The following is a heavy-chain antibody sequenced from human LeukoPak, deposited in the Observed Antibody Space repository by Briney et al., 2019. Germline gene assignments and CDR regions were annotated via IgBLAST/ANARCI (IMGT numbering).Heavy chain of an antibody. CDR2: ISHSGST. CDR3: ARARAPFSTGYYHY. J-gene: IGHJ4*02. D-gene: IGHD3-9*01. CDR1: GGSFGGYS. V-gene: IGHV4-34*01. Sequence: PSETLSLTRAIYGGSFGGYSWTWIRQPPGEGLEWIGEISHSGSTNYNPSLKSRVTMSADTSKSQFSLKLSSVTAADTAVYYCARARAPFSTGYYHYWGQGTLVTVSS.